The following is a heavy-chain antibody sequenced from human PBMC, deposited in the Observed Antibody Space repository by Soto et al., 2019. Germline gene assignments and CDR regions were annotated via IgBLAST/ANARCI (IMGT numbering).Heavy chain of an antibody. V-gene: IGHV4-4*07. CDR3: ARERGYSGYEYYYGMDV. Sequence: PSETLSLTCTVSGGSISSYYWSWIRQPAGKGLEWIGRIYTSGSTNYNLSLKSRVTMSVDTSKNQFSLKLSSVTAADTAVYYCARERGYSGYEYYYGMDVWGQGTTVTVSS. J-gene: IGHJ6*02. CDR1: GGSISSYY. D-gene: IGHD5-12*01. CDR2: IYTSGST.